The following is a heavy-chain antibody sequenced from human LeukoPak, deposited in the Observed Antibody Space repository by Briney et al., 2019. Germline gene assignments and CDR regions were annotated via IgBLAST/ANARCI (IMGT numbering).Heavy chain of an antibody. V-gene: IGHV3-7*01. CDR1: GFTFSSYW. J-gene: IGHJ5*02. Sequence: GSLRLSCAASGFTFSSYWMSWVRQAPGKGLEWVADIKQDGSEKYYVDSVKGRFTISRDNAKNSLYLQMNSLRAEDTAVYYCAKGCSSTSCYTGWFDPWGQGTLVTVSS. D-gene: IGHD2-2*02. CDR2: IKQDGSEK. CDR3: AKGCSSTSCYTGWFDP.